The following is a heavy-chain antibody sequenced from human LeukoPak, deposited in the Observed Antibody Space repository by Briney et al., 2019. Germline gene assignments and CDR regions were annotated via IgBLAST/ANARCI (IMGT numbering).Heavy chain of an antibody. CDR1: GFTFSSYW. CDR3: ARVGIQLWSLEY. D-gene: IGHD5-18*01. Sequence: GGSLRLSCAASGFTFSSYWMHWVRQAPGKGLVWVSRINTDGSSTSYADSVKGRFTISRDNAKNTLYLQMNSLRAEDTAVYYCARVGIQLWSLEYWGQGTLVTVSS. V-gene: IGHV3-74*01. J-gene: IGHJ4*02. CDR2: INTDGSST.